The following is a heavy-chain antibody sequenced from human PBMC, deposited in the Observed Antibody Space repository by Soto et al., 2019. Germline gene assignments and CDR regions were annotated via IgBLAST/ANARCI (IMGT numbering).Heavy chain of an antibody. J-gene: IGHJ4*02. CDR1: GYTFTSYA. D-gene: IGHD5-18*01. Sequence: QVQLVQSGAEVKKPGASVKVSCKASGYTFTSYAMQWVRQAPGQRLEWMGWINAGNGNTKYSQKFQGRVTITRDTSASTAYMELSSLRSEDTAVYYWARDPGYSYGYNWGQGTLVTVSS. CDR2: INAGNGNT. V-gene: IGHV1-3*01. CDR3: ARDPGYSYGYN.